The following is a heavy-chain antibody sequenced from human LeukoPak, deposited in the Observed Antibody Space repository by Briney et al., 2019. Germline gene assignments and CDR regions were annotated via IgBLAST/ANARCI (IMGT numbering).Heavy chain of an antibody. CDR3: AREEVVVTAIAPHDAFDI. Sequence: GGSLRLSCAASGFTFSSYWMSWVRQAPGKGLEWVANIKQDGSEKYYVDSVKGRFTISRDNAKNSLYLQMNSLRAEDTAVYYCAREEVVVTAIAPHDAFDIWAKGQWSPSLQ. D-gene: IGHD2-21*02. J-gene: IGHJ3*02. CDR1: GFTFSSYW. V-gene: IGHV3-7*01. CDR2: IKQDGSEK.